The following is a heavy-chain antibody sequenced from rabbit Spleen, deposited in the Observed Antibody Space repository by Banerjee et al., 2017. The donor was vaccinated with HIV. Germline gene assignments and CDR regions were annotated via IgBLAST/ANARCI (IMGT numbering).Heavy chain of an antibody. V-gene: IGHV1S7*01. CDR2: IYPITETT. Sequence: QLEESGGRLVQPGGSLTLSCKAYGFTISNYWMNWVRQAPGKGLEWIGIIYPITETTYYASWVNGRFTISSHNAQNTLYLQLNSLTAADTATYFCVRGASSTGYYSLWGQGTLVTVS. CDR1: GFTISNYW. J-gene: IGHJ3*01. D-gene: IGHD1-1*01. CDR3: VRGASSTGYYSL.